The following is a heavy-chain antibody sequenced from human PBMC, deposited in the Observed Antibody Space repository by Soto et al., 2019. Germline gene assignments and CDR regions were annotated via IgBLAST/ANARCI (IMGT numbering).Heavy chain of an antibody. V-gene: IGHV3-11*01. CDR2: ISSSGSTI. CDR3: ARDYRPYSSSWVCFDP. D-gene: IGHD6-13*01. Sequence: QVQLVESGGALVKPGGSLRLSCAASGFTFSDYYMSWIRQAPGKGLEWVSYISSSGSTIYYAESVKGRFTISRDNAKHSLYQQMNSLRREDTAVYYCARDYRPYSSSWVCFDPWGQGTLVTVSS. CDR1: GFTFSDYY. J-gene: IGHJ5*02.